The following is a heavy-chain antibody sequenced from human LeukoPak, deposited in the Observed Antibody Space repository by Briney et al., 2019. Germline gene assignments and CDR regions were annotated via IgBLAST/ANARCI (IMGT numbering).Heavy chain of an antibody. J-gene: IGHJ4*02. V-gene: IGHV3-11*01. CDR3: ATARLPAAGNLDCLDY. CDR2: ISSSGSTI. D-gene: IGHD6-13*01. CDR1: GFTFSDYY. Sequence: GGSLRLSCAASGFTFSDYYTSWIRQAPGKGLEWVSYISSSGSTIYYADSVKGRFTISRDNAKNSLYLQMNSLRAEDTAVYYCATARLPAAGNLDCLDYWGQGTLVTVSS.